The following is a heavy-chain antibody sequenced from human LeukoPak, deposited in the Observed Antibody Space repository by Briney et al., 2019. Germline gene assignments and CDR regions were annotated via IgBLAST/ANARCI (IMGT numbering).Heavy chain of an antibody. V-gene: IGHV4-38-2*01. D-gene: IGHD2-2*01. CDR1: GYSISSGYY. CDR2: IYHSGST. J-gene: IGHJ6*03. CDR3: ARLNYCSSTSCSLNYYYYYYMDV. Sequence: PSETLSLTCAVSGYSISSGYYWGWIRQPPGKGLEWIGSIYHSGSTYYNPSLKSRVTISVDTSKNQFSLKLSSVTAADTAVYYCARLNYCSSTSCSLNYYYYYYMDVWRKGTTVTVSS.